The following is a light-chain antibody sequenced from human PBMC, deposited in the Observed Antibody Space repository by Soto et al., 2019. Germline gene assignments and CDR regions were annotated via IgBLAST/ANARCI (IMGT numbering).Light chain of an antibody. Sequence: ATFSCKTSQTVSSTHLAWYQQKPGQAPRLLIYDASSRATGIPDRFRHRASCTVVPRYLHTREPEHLAVQCCHQVYASLWTFGRGTKVDIK. CDR1: QTVSSTH. V-gene: IGKV3-20*01. J-gene: IGKJ1*01. CDR2: DAS. CDR3: HQVYASLWT.